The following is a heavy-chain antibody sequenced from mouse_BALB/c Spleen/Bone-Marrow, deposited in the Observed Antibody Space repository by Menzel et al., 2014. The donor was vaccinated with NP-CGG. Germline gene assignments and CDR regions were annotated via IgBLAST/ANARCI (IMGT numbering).Heavy chain of an antibody. V-gene: IGHV2-9*02. CDR2: IWAGGST. CDR3: ARDRGRNFYAMDY. CDR1: GFSLTSYG. Sequence: VMLVESGPGLVAPSQSLSITCTVSGFSLTSYGVHWVRQPPGKGLEWLGVIWAGGSTNYNSALMSRLSINKDNSKSQVFLKMNSLQTDDTAMYYCARDRGRNFYAMDYWGQGTSVTASS. J-gene: IGHJ4*01. D-gene: IGHD2-1*01.